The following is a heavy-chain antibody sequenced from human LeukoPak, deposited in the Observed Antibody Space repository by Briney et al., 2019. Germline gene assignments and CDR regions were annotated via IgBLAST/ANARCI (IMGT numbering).Heavy chain of an antibody. Sequence: SETLSLTCTVSGASISSGGYYWSWIRQHPGKGLEWIRYIYNSGSTYYNSSLKSRVTISVDTSKSQFSLKLSSVTAADTAVYYCYGSGYWGQGTLVTVSS. CDR3: YGSGY. V-gene: IGHV4-31*03. CDR2: IYNSGST. J-gene: IGHJ4*02. D-gene: IGHD3-10*01. CDR1: GASISSGGYY.